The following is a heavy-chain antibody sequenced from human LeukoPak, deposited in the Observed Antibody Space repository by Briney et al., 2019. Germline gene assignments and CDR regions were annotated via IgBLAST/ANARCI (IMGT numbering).Heavy chain of an antibody. Sequence: SGGSLRLSCAASGFTFSSYPMNWVRRSPERGLEWVSAISGTGGSTSYADSLKGRFTISRDNSKNTLYLQMSSLTAEDTAVYYCAKECGRDYDDRAFDIWGQGTMVTVSS. J-gene: IGHJ3*02. CDR3: AKECGRDYDDRAFDI. CDR1: GFTFSSYP. V-gene: IGHV3-23*01. CDR2: ISGTGGST. D-gene: IGHD3-22*01.